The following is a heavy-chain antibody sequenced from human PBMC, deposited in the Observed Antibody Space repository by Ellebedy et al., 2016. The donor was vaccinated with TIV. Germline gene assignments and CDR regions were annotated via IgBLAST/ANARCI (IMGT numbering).Heavy chain of an antibody. V-gene: IGHV5-10-1*01. D-gene: IGHD1-1*01. CDR2: IDPGDSSA. Sequence: GESLKISXKGSGYSFVDYWIIWVRQTPGKGLEWMGRIDPGDSSATYNPSFRGHVTMSVDKSLTTAYLQWSTLEASASGTYYCARLRVSRGTTTGSKSRIYIYGMDIWGQGTTVIVSS. CDR1: GYSFVDYW. J-gene: IGHJ6*02. CDR3: ARLRVSRGTTTGSKSRIYIYGMDI.